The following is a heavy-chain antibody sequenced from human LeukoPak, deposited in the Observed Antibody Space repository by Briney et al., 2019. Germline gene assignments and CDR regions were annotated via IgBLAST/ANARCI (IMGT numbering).Heavy chain of an antibody. CDR2: ISWDGGST. V-gene: IGHV3-43*01. CDR3: VRLLAYNSGGEAFDH. D-gene: IGHD1-20*01. CDR1: GFTFDDYT. J-gene: IGHJ4*02. Sequence: GGSLRLSCAASGFTFDDYTMHWVRQAPGKGLEWVSLISWDGGSTSYADSVKGRFTISRDNSKNSLYLQMNSLRAEDTAVYYCVRLLAYNSGGEAFDHWGQGTLVTVSS.